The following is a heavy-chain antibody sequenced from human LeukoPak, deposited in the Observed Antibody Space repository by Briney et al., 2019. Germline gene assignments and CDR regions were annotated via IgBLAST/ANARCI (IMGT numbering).Heavy chain of an antibody. CDR2: IYPGDSDT. D-gene: IGHD3-10*01. Sequence: GESLKISCKGSGYSFTSYWIGWVRQVPGKGLEWMGIIYPGDSDTRYSPSFQGQVTISADKSISTAYLQWSSLKASDTAMYYCARPSSAMVRAPDYWGQGTLVTVSS. CDR3: ARPSSAMVRAPDY. CDR1: GYSFTSYW. J-gene: IGHJ4*02. V-gene: IGHV5-51*01.